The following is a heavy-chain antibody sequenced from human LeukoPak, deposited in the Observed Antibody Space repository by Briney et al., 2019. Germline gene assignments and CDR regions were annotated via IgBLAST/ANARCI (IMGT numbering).Heavy chain of an antibody. CDR2: ISSSSSYI. V-gene: IGHV3-21*01. J-gene: IGHJ4*02. CDR3: ARALLRSPFDY. D-gene: IGHD2-15*01. Sequence: VRQAPGXGLEGVSYISSSSSYIYYADSVKGRLTIYRDNAKNSLYLQMNSLRAEDTAVYYCARALLRSPFDYWGQGTLVTVSS.